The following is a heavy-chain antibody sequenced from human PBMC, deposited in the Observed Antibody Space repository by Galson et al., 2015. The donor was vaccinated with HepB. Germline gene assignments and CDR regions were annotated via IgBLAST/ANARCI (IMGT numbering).Heavy chain of an antibody. CDR2: ISSSSSYI. J-gene: IGHJ6*02. CDR3: ARDRPFTRIAVAGSSYYYYGMDV. V-gene: IGHV3-21*01. Sequence: SLRLSCAASGFTFSSYSMNWVRQAPGKGLEWVSSISSSSSYIYYADSVKGRFTISRDNAKNSLYLQMNSLRAEDTAVYYCARDRPFTRIAVAGSSYYYYGMDVWGQGTTVTVSS. D-gene: IGHD6-19*01. CDR1: GFTFSSYS.